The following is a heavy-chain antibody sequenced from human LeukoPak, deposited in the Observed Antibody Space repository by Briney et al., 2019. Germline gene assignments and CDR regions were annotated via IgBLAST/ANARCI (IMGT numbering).Heavy chain of an antibody. D-gene: IGHD4-23*01. Sequence: SETLSLTCTVSGGSISTYYWSWIRQPPGKGLEWIGYIYYSGSTNYNPSLKSRVTISVDTSKNQFSLKLSSVTAADTAVYYCARDLDTVVTPSLYFQHWGQGTLVTVSS. CDR2: IYYSGST. CDR3: ARDLDTVVTPSLYFQH. J-gene: IGHJ1*01. CDR1: GGSISTYY. V-gene: IGHV4-59*12.